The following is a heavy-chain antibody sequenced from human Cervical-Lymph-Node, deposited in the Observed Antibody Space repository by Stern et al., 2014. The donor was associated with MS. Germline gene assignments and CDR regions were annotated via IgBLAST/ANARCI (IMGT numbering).Heavy chain of an antibody. CDR1: GFTFSNSG. V-gene: IGHV1-58*01. CDR2: IVVGSGKT. J-gene: IGHJ3*02. Sequence: QLVQSGPEVKKPGSSVKVSCKASGFTFSNSGVQWVRQTRGQRLEWIGWIVVGSGKTNYAQKFQERVPIHRDRSTSTAYMELSSLRSEDTAVFYCAAGDTVAMLGTAIDAFDIWGQGTMVTVSS. D-gene: IGHD4-17*01. CDR3: AAGDTVAMLGTAIDAFDI.